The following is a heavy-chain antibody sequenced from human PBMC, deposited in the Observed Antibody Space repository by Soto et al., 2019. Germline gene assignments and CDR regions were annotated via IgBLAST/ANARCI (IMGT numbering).Heavy chain of an antibody. J-gene: IGHJ6*03. V-gene: IGHV3-48*01. D-gene: IGHD3-3*01. CDR3: ARADYDFWSGYFNYYYYYYMDV. CDR1: GFTFSSYS. Sequence: GGSLRLSCAASGFTFSSYSMNWVLQAPGKGLEWVSYISSSSSTIYYADSVKGRFTISRDNAKNSLYLQMNSLRAEDTAVYYCARADYDFWSGYFNYYYYYYMDVWGKGTTVTVAS. CDR2: ISSSSSTI.